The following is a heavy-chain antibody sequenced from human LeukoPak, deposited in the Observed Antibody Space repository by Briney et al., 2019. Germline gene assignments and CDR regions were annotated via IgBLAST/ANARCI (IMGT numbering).Heavy chain of an antibody. CDR1: DGSISGYS. J-gene: IGHJ5*02. Sequence: SETLSLTCTVSDGSISGYSWSWIRQPPGKGLEWIGYIYYSGDTNYNPSLKNRVTLSVDTSRNQLSLQLSSVTTADTAVYYCVRGPYGASISKWFDPWGQGTLVTVSS. CDR2: IYYSGDT. CDR3: VRGPYGASISKWFDP. V-gene: IGHV4-59*01. D-gene: IGHD4/OR15-4a*01.